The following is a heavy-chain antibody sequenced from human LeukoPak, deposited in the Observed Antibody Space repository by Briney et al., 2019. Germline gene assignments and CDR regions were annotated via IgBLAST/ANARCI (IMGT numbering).Heavy chain of an antibody. CDR1: GFTFSSYS. J-gene: IGHJ4*02. V-gene: IGHV3-21*01. Sequence: GGSLRLSCAASGFTFSSYSMNWVRQAPGKGLEWVSSISSSSSYIYYADSVKGRFTISRDNAKNSLYLQMNSLRAEDTAVYYCARVGVAGTTLLMYYFDYWGQGTLVTVSS. CDR2: ISSSSSYI. D-gene: IGHD6-19*01. CDR3: ARVGVAGTTLLMYYFDY.